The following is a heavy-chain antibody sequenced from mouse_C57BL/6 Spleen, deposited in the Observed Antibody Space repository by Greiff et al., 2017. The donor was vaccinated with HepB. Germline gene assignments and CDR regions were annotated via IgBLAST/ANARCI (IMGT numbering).Heavy chain of an antibody. CDR3: AQDTSTRDYFDY. CDR1: GYTFTSYW. Sequence: VQLQQPGAELVRPGSSVKLSCKASGYTFTSYWMHWVKQRPIQGLEWIGNIDPSDSETHYNQKFKDKATLTVDKSSSTAYMQLSSLTSEDSAVYYCAQDTSTRDYFDYWGQGTTLTVSS. D-gene: IGHD3-2*01. V-gene: IGHV1-52*01. CDR2: IDPSDSET. J-gene: IGHJ2*01.